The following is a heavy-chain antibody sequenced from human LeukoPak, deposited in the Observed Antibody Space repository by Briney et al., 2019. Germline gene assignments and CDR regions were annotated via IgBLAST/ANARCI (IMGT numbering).Heavy chain of an antibody. CDR1: GYRFTTYW. Sequence: GESLKISCKASGYRFTTYWIGWVRQMPGKCLEWMGIIYPADSTAHYSPSFQGQVTISADKSISTAYLQWSSLKASDTAMYYCARHPAVAGYDAFDIWGQGTMVTVSS. J-gene: IGHJ3*02. CDR2: IYPADSTA. CDR3: ARHPAVAGYDAFDI. V-gene: IGHV5-51*01. D-gene: IGHD6-19*01.